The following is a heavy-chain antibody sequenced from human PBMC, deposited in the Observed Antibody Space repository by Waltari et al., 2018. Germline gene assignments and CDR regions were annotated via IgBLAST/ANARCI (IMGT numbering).Heavy chain of an antibody. J-gene: IGHJ4*02. D-gene: IGHD4-4*01. CDR3: ARAKGYSNLFDY. CDR1: GGSISSYY. Sequence: QVQLQESGPGLVKPSETLSLTCTVSGGSISSYYWRWNRQPPGKGLEWIGYIYYSGSTNYNPSLKSRVTISVDTSKNQFSLKLSSVTAADTAVYYCARAKGYSNLFDYWGQGTLVTVSS. V-gene: IGHV4-59*01. CDR2: IYYSGST.